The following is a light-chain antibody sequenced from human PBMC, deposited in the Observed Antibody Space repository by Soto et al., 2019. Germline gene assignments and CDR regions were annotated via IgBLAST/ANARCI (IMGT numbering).Light chain of an antibody. CDR3: QHYTNWPPIT. CDR1: QSIGSN. CDR2: AAA. J-gene: IGKJ5*01. V-gene: IGKV3-15*01. Sequence: ILMTQTPVTLSVSPGDSATLTCRASQSIGSNLAWYQQKPGQAPRLLIYAAATRVTGLPGRFSGRGSGTEFTLTISGLQSEGFAIYYCQHYTNWPPITFGQGTRLEIK.